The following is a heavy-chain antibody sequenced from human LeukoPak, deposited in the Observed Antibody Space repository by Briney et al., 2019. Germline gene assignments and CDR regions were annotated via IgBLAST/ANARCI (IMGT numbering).Heavy chain of an antibody. CDR1: GGSISSYY. J-gene: IGHJ5*01. D-gene: IGHD6-19*01. V-gene: IGHV4-59*01. Sequence: SETLSLTCTVSGGSISSYYWSWIRQPPGKGLEWIGYIYYSGSTNYNPSLKSRVTISVDTSKNQFSLKLSSVTAADTAVYYCARLGGSGWFDSWGRGTLVTVSS. CDR3: ARLGGSGWFDS. CDR2: IYYSGST.